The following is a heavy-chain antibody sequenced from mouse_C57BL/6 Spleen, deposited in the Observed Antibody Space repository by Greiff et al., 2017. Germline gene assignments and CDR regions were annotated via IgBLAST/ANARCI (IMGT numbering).Heavy chain of an antibody. Sequence: EVKVVESGGGLVKPGGSLKLSCAASGFTFSSYAMSWVRQTPEKRLEWVATISDGGSSTYYPDNVKGRFTISRDNAKNNLYLQMSHLKSEDTAMYYCARDRRYYGSSHFDYWGQGTTLTVSS. CDR3: ARDRRYYGSSHFDY. D-gene: IGHD1-1*01. J-gene: IGHJ2*01. V-gene: IGHV5-4*01. CDR1: GFTFSSYA. CDR2: ISDGGSST.